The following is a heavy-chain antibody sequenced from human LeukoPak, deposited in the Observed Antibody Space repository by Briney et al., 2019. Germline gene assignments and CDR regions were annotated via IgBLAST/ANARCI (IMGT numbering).Heavy chain of an antibody. CDR1: GGSFSGYY. D-gene: IGHD3-3*01. V-gene: IGHV4-34*01. CDR2: INHSGST. J-gene: IGHJ4*02. Sequence: SETLSLTCAVYGGSFSGYYRSWIRQPPGKGLEWIGEINHSGSTNYNPSLKSRVTISVDTSKNQFSLKLSSVTAADTAVYYCARGWSPKWLLSPFDYWGQGTLVTVSS. CDR3: ARGWSPKWLLSPFDY.